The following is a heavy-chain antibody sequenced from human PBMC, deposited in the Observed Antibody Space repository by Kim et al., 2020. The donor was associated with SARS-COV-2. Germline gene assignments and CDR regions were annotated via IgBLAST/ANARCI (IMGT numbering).Heavy chain of an antibody. Sequence: DSGKGRFTISRDNSKNTLYLQMNSLRAEDTAVYYCALEDSSGWSLAAFDIWGQGTMVTVSS. CDR3: ALEDSSGWSLAAFDI. V-gene: IGHV3-23*01. D-gene: IGHD6-19*01. J-gene: IGHJ3*02.